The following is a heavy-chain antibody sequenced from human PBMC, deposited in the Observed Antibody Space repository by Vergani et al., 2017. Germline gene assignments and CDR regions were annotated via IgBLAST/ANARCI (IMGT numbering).Heavy chain of an antibody. CDR1: GYTFTSYA. CDR2: INTNTGNT. CDR3: ARDRDGYCSGGSCYSGNWFDP. Sequence: QVQLVQSGSELKKPGASVKVSCKASGYTFTSYAMNWVRQAPGQGLEWMGWINTNTGNTTYAQGFTGRFVFSLDTSVSTAYLQISSLKAEDTAVYYCARDRDGYCSGGSCYSGNWFDPWGQGTLVTVSS. V-gene: IGHV7-4-1*02. J-gene: IGHJ5*02. D-gene: IGHD2-15*01.